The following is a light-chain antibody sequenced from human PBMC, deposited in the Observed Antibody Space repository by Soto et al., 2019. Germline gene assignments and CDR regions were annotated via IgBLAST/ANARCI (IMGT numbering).Light chain of an antibody. Sequence: DIQVTQSPSFLSASVGDRVTITCRASQGISNYLAWYQQKPGRAPKLLIYTASTLHSGVPSRFSGSGSGTEFTLTISSLQPEDFATSYCQQFNNYPRTFGQGTKLEIK. CDR1: QGISNY. V-gene: IGKV1-9*01. J-gene: IGKJ2*01. CDR2: TAS. CDR3: QQFNNYPRT.